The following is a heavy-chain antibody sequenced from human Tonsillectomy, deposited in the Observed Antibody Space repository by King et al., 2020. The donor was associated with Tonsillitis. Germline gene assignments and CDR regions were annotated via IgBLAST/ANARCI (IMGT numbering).Heavy chain of an antibody. J-gene: IGHJ6*02. CDR3: AMISSSSSPYYYYDMDV. Sequence: VQLVESGGGLVQPGGSLRLSCAASGFTVSSNYMSWVRQAPGKGLEWVSVIYSDAGPYYADSVKGRFTISRHNSKNTLYLQMNSLRAEDTAVYYCAMISSSSSPYYYYDMDVWGQGTTVTVSS. V-gene: IGHV3-53*04. CDR1: GFTVSSNY. D-gene: IGHD6-6*01. CDR2: IYSDAGP.